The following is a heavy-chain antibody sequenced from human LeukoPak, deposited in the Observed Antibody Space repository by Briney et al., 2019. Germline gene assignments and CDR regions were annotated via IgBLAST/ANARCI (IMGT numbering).Heavy chain of an antibody. D-gene: IGHD6-19*01. V-gene: IGHV3-7*01. CDR2: IKQDGSEK. CDR1: GFTFSSYW. J-gene: IGHJ4*02. Sequence: GGSLRLSCAASGFTFSSYWMSWVRQAPGKGLEWVANIKQDGSEKYYVDSVKGRFTISRDNAKNSLYLQMNSLRAEDTAVYYCECHSGWDPPDFDYWGQGTLVTVSS. CDR3: ECHSGWDPPDFDY.